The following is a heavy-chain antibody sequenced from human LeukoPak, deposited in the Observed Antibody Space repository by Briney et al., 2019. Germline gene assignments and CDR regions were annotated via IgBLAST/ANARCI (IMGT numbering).Heavy chain of an antibody. CDR1: GYNFNGNW. J-gene: IGHJ5*02. Sequence: GGALQISLKGSGYNFNGNWIAWVRQVPGKGLECMGIVFPGDSDTRYSPSFQGQVTISADKSVNTAYLQWSSLKASDTVMYFCARLGFDGWGGGPPTPFDPWGQGTLVTVSS. CDR3: ARLGFDGWGGGPPTPFDP. V-gene: IGHV5-51*01. CDR2: VFPGDSDT. D-gene: IGHD3-9*01.